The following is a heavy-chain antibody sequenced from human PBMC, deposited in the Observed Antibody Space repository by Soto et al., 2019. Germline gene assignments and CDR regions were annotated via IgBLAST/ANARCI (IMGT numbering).Heavy chain of an antibody. Sequence: SETLSLTCTVSGGSISTSSYYWGWIRQPPGKGLEWIGSIYYSGSTYYNPSLKSRVTISVDTSKNQFSLKLSSVTAADTSLYYCARDYDSSGDYWGQATLVTVSS. V-gene: IGHV4-39*01. CDR1: GGSISTSSYY. CDR2: IYYSGST. CDR3: ARDYDSSGDY. D-gene: IGHD3-22*01. J-gene: IGHJ4*02.